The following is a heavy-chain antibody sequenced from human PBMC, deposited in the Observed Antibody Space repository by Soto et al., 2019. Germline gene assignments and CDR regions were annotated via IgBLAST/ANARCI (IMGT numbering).Heavy chain of an antibody. J-gene: IGHJ6*02. D-gene: IGHD4-17*01. CDR2: IYPGDSDT. V-gene: IGHV5-51*01. CDR1: GYIFTSYW. CDR3: ARRLTVTPYSDYYGMDV. Sequence: GESLKISCNGSGYIFTSYWIGWVRQMPGKGLEWMGIIYPGDSDTRYSPSFQGQVTISADKSISTAYLQWSSLKAPDTAMYYCARRLTVTPYSDYYGMDVWGQGTTVTVSS.